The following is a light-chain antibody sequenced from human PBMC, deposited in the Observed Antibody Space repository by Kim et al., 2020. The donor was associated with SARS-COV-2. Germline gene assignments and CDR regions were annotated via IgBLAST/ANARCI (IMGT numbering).Light chain of an antibody. J-gene: IGLJ1*01. CDR3: AAWDDSLSGYV. V-gene: IGLV1-47*01. CDR2: RND. CDR1: SSNIGSNS. Sequence: QLVLTQPPSASGTPGQRVTISCSGSSSNIGSNSVYWYQQLPGTAPKLLIYRNDQRPSGVPDRFSGSKSGTSASLAISGLRSEDEADYYCAAWDDSLSGYVFGTGTKVTVL.